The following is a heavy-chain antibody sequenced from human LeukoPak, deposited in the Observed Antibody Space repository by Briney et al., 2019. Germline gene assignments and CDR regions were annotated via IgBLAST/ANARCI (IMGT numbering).Heavy chain of an antibody. CDR3: GYWFDP. V-gene: IGHV3-23*01. CDR1: GFTFSSYA. CDR2: ISGSGGST. J-gene: IGHJ5*02. Sequence: GGPLRLSWEAPGFTFSSYAMSWVAQPPGKGLEWVSAISGSGGSTYYADSVKGRFTISRDNSKNTLYLQMNSLRAEDTAVYYCGYWFDPWGQGTLVTVSS.